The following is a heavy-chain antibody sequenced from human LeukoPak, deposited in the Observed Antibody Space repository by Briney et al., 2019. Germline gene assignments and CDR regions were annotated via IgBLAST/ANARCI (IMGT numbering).Heavy chain of an antibody. D-gene: IGHD2-15*01. V-gene: IGHV1-8*03. J-gene: IGHJ5*02. CDR2: MNPNSGNT. CDR3: ARSYCSGGSCSNWFDP. Sequence: ASVTVSCKASGYTFTSYDINWVRQATGQGLEWMGWMNPNSGNTGYAQKFQGRVTITRNTSISTAYMELSSLRSEDTAVYYCARSYCSGGSCSNWFDPWGQGTLVTVSS. CDR1: GYTFTSYD.